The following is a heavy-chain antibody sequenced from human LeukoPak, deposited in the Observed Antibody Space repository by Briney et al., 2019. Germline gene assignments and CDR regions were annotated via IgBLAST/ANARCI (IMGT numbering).Heavy chain of an antibody. CDR1: GFTFSSYA. Sequence: GGSLRLSCAASGFTFSSYAMSWVRQAPGKGLEWVAVISYDGSNKYYADSVKGRFTISRDNAKNSLYLQMNSLRAEDTAVYYCAPQGTGDEDYWGXXXLVTVSS. D-gene: IGHD7-27*01. CDR2: ISYDGSNK. CDR3: APQGTGDEDY. V-gene: IGHV3-30-3*01. J-gene: IGHJ4*01.